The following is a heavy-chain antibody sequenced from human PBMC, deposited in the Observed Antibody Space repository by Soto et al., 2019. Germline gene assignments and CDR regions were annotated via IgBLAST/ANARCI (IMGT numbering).Heavy chain of an antibody. CDR3: XXPGSILEWLLSHYYMDV. J-gene: IGHJ6*03. D-gene: IGHD3-3*01. Sequence: GGSLRLSCAASGFTFSSYGMHWVRQAPGKGLEWVAVISYDGSNKYYADSVKGRFTISRDNSKNTLYLQMNSLRAEDTAVYYXXXPGSILEWLLSHYYMDVWGKGTTVTVSS. CDR1: GFTFSSYG. V-gene: IGHV3-30*03. CDR2: ISYDGSNK.